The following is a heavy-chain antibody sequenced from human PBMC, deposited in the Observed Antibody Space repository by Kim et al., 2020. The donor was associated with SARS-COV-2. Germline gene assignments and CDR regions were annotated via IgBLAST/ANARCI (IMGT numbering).Heavy chain of an antibody. J-gene: IGHJ5*02. D-gene: IGHD3-3*01. CDR3: ARDHAIFGGPNWFDP. Sequence: ASVKVSCKASGYTFTSYGISWVRQAPGQGLEWMGWISAYNGNTNYAQKLQGRVTMTTDTSTSTAYMELRSLRSDDTAVYYCARDHAIFGGPNWFDPWGQGTLVTVSS. CDR2: ISAYNGNT. CDR1: GYTFTSYG. V-gene: IGHV1-18*01.